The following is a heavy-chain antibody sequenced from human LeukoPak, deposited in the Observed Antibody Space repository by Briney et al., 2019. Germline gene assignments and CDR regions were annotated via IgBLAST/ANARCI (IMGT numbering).Heavy chain of an antibody. J-gene: IGHJ4*02. V-gene: IGHV3-30*18. CDR1: GFTFSSYG. Sequence: PGRSLRLSCAASGFTFSSYGMHWVRQAPGKGLEWVAVISYDGSNKYYADSVKGRFTISRDNSKNTLYLQMNSLRAEDTAVYYCAKLSGSALTDYWGQGTLVTVSS. D-gene: IGHD6-6*01. CDR2: ISYDGSNK. CDR3: AKLSGSALTDY.